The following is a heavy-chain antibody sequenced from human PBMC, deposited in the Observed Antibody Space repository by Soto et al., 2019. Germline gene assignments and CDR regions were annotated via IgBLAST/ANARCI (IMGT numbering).Heavy chain of an antibody. CDR2: IYYSGST. CDR1: GFSIRSRGSY. D-gene: IGHD2-8*01. CDR3: ARVVVTNGVFVV. Sequence: SETLSLTCPISGFSIRSRGSYWSWIRQHPAKGLEWIGYIYYSGSTYYNPSLKSRVTISVDTSKNQFSLKLSSVTAADTAVYYCARVVVTNGVFVVWGQG. V-gene: IGHV4-31*03. J-gene: IGHJ1*01.